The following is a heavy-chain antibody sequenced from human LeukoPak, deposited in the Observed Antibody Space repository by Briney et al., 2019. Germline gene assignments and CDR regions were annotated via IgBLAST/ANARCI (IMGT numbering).Heavy chain of an antibody. CDR3: ARGGRYGPGY. Sequence: PSETLSLTCVVYGGSFSGYYWSWIRQPPGKGLEWIGEINHSGSSNYNPSLKSRVTISVDTSKNQFSLKLSSVTAADTAVYYCARGGRYGPGYWGQGTLVTVSS. CDR2: INHSGSS. CDR1: GGSFSGYY. J-gene: IGHJ4*02. V-gene: IGHV4-34*01. D-gene: IGHD5-18*01.